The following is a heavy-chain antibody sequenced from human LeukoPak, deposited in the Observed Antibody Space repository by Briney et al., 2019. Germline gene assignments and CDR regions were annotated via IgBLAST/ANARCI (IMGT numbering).Heavy chain of an antibody. Sequence: PGGSLRLSCAASGFSVSSTYMSWVRQAPGKGLEWVSVIYSGGSTYYADSVKGRFTISRDNSKNTLYLQMNSLRAEDTAVYYCARDLYSSGWTDYWGQGTLVTVSS. CDR1: GFSVSSTY. J-gene: IGHJ4*02. V-gene: IGHV3-53*01. D-gene: IGHD6-19*01. CDR3: ARDLYSSGWTDY. CDR2: IYSGGST.